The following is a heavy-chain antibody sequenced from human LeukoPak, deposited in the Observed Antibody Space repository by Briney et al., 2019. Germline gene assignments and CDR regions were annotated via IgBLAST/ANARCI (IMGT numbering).Heavy chain of an antibody. D-gene: IGHD3-10*01. CDR3: ARRFFTSGNRDPYAYDI. V-gene: IGHV5-51*01. CDR1: GYIFTNYW. CDR2: IYPGDSDT. Sequence: GESLKISCKGSGYIFTNYWIAWVRQVPGEGLEWVGIIYPGDSDTRYSPSFQGQVTISADKSINTAYLHLDSLKASDTAIFYCARRFFTSGNRDPYAYDIWGQGTMVAVSS. J-gene: IGHJ3*02.